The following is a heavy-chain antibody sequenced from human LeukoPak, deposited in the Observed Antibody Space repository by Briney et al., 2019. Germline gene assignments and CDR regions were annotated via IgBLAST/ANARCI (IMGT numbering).Heavy chain of an antibody. V-gene: IGHV4-30-4*01. D-gene: IGHD3-22*01. J-gene: IGHJ5*02. Sequence: SETLSLTCTVSGGSISSGDYYWSWIRQPPGKGLEWIGYMYYSGSTYYNPSLKSRVVISVDTSKNQFSLKLSSATVADTAVYYCARPYYYDSRIDPWGQGTLVTVSS. CDR3: ARPYYYDSRIDP. CDR1: GGSISSGDYY. CDR2: MYYSGST.